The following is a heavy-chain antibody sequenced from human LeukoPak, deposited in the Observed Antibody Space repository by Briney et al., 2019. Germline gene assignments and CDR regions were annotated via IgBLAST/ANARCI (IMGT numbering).Heavy chain of an antibody. D-gene: IGHD2-15*01. CDR1: GGSISSSSYY. CDR2: IYYSGST. J-gene: IGHJ5*02. V-gene: IGHV4-39*01. CDR3: AGEDIVVVVAATISNWFDP. Sequence: SATLSLTCPVSGGSISSSSYYWGWIRQPPGKGLEWIGSIYYSGSTYYNPSLKSRVTISVDTSKNQFSLKLSSVTAADTAVYYCAGEDIVVVVAATISNWFDPWGQGTLVTVSS.